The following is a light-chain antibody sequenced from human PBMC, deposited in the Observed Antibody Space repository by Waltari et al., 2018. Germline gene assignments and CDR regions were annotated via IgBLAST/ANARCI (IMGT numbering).Light chain of an antibody. CDR2: RNN. CDR1: SSNIGSNY. J-gene: IGLJ3*02. CDR3: GTWDGSLSAWV. V-gene: IGLV1-47*01. Sequence: QSVLTQPPSASGTPGQRVTISCSGRSSNIGSNYVYWYQQVPGTAPKRLIYRNNQRPSGVPDRFSGSKSGTSASLAISGLRSEDEADYYCGTWDGSLSAWVFGGGTKLTVL.